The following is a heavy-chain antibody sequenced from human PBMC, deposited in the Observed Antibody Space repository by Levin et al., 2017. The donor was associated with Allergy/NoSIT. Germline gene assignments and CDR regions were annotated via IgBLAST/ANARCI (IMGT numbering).Heavy chain of an antibody. CDR1: GYTFTSYG. V-gene: IGHV1-18*01. CDR2: ISAYNGNT. Sequence: ASVKVSCKASGYTFTSYGISWVRQAPGQGLEWMGWISAYNGNTNYAQKLQGRVTMTTDTSTSTAYMELRSLRSDDTAVYYCARDQTYYDILTGSDYWGQGTLVTVSS. D-gene: IGHD3-9*01. J-gene: IGHJ4*02. CDR3: ARDQTYYDILTGSDY.